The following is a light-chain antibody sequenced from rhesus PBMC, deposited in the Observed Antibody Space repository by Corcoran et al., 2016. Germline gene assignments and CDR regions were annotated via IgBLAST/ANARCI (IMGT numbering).Light chain of an antibody. CDR3: SSYTGSDTFI. J-gene: IGLJ1*01. Sequence: QAAPTQSPSVSGSPGQSVTISCSGTNTDIGAYNRVSWYQQYPGKAPKLLIFEVSKRPSGVSDRFSGSKSGNTASLTISGLQAEDEADYYCSSYTGSDTFIFGGGTRLTVL. V-gene: IGLV2-13*03. CDR1: NTDIGAYNR. CDR2: EVS.